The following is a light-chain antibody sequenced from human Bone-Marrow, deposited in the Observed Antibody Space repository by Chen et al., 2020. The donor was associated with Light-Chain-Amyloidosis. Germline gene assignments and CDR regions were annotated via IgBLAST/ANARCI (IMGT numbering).Light chain of an antibody. CDR1: NIGSTR. Sequence: SYVLTQPSSVSVAPGPTATIACGGNNIGSTRVHWYQQTPGHAPLLVVYDDSDRPSGIPERLSGSNSGNTATLTISRVEAGDEADYYCQVWDRSSDRPVFGGGTKLTVL. V-gene: IGLV3-21*02. CDR2: DDS. CDR3: QVWDRSSDRPV. J-gene: IGLJ3*02.